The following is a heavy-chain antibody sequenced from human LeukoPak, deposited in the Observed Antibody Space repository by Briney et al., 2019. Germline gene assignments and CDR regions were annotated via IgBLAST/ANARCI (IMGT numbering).Heavy chain of an antibody. CDR1: GFTFGVYS. CDR3: SREIGQNRLFDY. CDR2: IRSKGYGQTY. V-gene: IGHV3-49*04. J-gene: IGHJ4*02. D-gene: IGHD3/OR15-3a*01. Sequence: GGSLRLSCTTSGFTFGVYSMSWVRQAAGKWREWVGFIRSKGYGQTYEYAASVKGRFTITRDDSNSIAYLQKNRLKTEDTAVYYCSREIGQNRLFDYWGQGTLVTVSS.